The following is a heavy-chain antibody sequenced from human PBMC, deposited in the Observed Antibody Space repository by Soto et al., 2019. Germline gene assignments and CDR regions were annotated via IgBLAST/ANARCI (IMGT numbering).Heavy chain of an antibody. Sequence: GGSLRLSCVASGFSFSTYSMNWVRQAPGKGLEWVSYISSSSSSIYYADSVKGRFTISRDNAKNSLYLQMNSLRDEDTAVYYCEREVSSSSSAFDYRGQGHLVPVS. J-gene: IGHJ4*02. V-gene: IGHV3-48*02. CDR1: GFSFSTYS. CDR2: ISSSSSSI. CDR3: EREVSSSSSAFDY. D-gene: IGHD6-6*01.